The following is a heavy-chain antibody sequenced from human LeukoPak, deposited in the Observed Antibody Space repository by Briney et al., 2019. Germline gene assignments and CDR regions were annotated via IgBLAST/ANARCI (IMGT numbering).Heavy chain of an antibody. CDR1: GYTFTSYG. D-gene: IGHD2-2*01. V-gene: IGHV1-18*01. CDR3: ARGIKAVPAAADYYYYYYMDV. CDR2: ISAYNGNT. Sequence: ASVKVSCKASGYTFTSYGISWVRQAPGQGLEWMGWISAYNGNTNYAQKLQGRVTMTTDTSTSTAYMELRSLRPDDTAVYYCARGIKAVPAAADYYYYYYMDVWGKGTTVTVSS. J-gene: IGHJ6*03.